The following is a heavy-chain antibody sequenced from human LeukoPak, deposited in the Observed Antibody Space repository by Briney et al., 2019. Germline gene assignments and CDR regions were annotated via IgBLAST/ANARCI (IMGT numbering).Heavy chain of an antibody. D-gene: IGHD2-2*01. Sequence: KPSETLSLTCAVYGGSFSRYYWNWIRRPPGKGLEWIGEINHSGSTNYNPSLKSRVTISVDTSKNQFSLKLSSVTAADTAVYYCAREAVVVPAAMVNWFDPWGQGTLVTVSS. J-gene: IGHJ5*02. CDR2: INHSGST. CDR3: AREAVVVPAAMVNWFDP. V-gene: IGHV4-34*01. CDR1: GGSFSRYY.